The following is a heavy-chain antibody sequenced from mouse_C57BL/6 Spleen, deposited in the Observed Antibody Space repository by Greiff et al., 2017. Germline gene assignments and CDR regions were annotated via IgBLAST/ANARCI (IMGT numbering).Heavy chain of an antibody. CDR2: ISSGGDYI. CDR3: TRANCAMDY. J-gene: IGHJ4*01. Sequence: DVMLVESGEGLVKPGGSLKLSCAASGFTFSSYAMSWVRQTPEKRLEWVAYISSGGDYIYYADTVKGRFTISRDNARNTLYLQISSLKCEDTAMYYCTRANCAMDYWGQGTSVTVSS. CDR1: GFTFSSYA. V-gene: IGHV5-9-1*02.